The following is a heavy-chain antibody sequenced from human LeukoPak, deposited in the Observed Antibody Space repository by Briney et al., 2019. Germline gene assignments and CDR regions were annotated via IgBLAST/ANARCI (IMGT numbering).Heavy chain of an antibody. CDR3: ATLRSVKIFGMITKRGCFQH. Sequence: RPSETLSLTCVVYGGSFSDDYWIWIRQPPGKGLECIGEINHSGRTNYNPSLKSRISMSVDTSKNQFSLKLNSVTAADTAVYFCATLRSVKIFGMITKRGCFQHWGQGTLVTVSS. CDR2: INHSGRT. D-gene: IGHD3-3*01. CDR1: GGSFSDDY. J-gene: IGHJ1*01. V-gene: IGHV4-34*01.